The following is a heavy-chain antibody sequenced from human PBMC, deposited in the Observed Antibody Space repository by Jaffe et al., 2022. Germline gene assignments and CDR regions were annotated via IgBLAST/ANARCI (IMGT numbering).Heavy chain of an antibody. Sequence: EVQLVESGGGLVQPGRSLRLSCTASGFTFGDYAMSWVRQAPGKGLEWVGFIRSKAYGGTTEYAASVKGRFTISRDDSKSIAYLQMNSLKTEDTAVYYCTKAYDSSGYYLDDFDYWGQGTLVTVSS. J-gene: IGHJ4*02. V-gene: IGHV3-49*04. CDR2: IRSKAYGGTT. D-gene: IGHD3-22*01. CDR3: TKAYDSSGYYLDDFDY. CDR1: GFTFGDYA.